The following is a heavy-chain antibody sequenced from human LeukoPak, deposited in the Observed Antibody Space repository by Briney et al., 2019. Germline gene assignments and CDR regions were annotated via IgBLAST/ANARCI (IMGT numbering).Heavy chain of an antibody. D-gene: IGHD6-13*01. CDR3: ARQSSSWYESDY. CDR1: GGSISSSSYY. Sequence: SETLSLTCTVSGGSISSSSYYWGWIRQPPGKGLEWIGSIYYSGSTYYNPSLKSRVTISVDTSKNQFSLKLSSVTAADTAVYYCARQSSSWYESDYWGQGTLVTVSS. J-gene: IGHJ4*01. V-gene: IGHV4-39*01. CDR2: IYYSGST.